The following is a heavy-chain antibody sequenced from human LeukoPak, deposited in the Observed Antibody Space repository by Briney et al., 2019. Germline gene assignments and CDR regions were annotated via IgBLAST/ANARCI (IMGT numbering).Heavy chain of an antibody. CDR3: TRVIVAVPGYFDYFDF. CDR2: INEDGSNK. V-gene: IGHV3-7*01. Sequence: GGFLRLSCTASGFSFSNHYMRWIRQAPGKGLEWVANINEDGSNKWHLGSVKGRFTVSRDNARSSLYLQMNSLRVEDTAVYYCTRVIVAVPGYFDYFDFWGQGVLVTVSS. CDR1: GFSFSNHY. D-gene: IGHD6-19*01. J-gene: IGHJ4*02.